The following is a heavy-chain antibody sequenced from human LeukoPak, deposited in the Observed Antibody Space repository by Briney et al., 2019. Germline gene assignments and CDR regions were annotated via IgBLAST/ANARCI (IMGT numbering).Heavy chain of an antibody. CDR1: GGTFSSYA. J-gene: IGHJ4*02. Sequence: AASVKVSCKASGGTFSSYAISWVRQAPGQGLEWMGRIIPILGIANYAQKFQGRVTITADKSTSTAYMELSSLRSEDTAVYYCARDRYSSSPFDCWGQGTLVTVSS. CDR2: IIPILGIA. CDR3: ARDRYSSSPFDC. D-gene: IGHD6-6*01. V-gene: IGHV1-69*04.